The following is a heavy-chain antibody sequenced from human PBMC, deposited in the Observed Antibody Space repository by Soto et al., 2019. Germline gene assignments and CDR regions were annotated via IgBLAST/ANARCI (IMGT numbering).Heavy chain of an antibody. J-gene: IGHJ6*02. CDR2: INSDGSST. D-gene: IGHD3-16*01. CDR1: GFTFSSYW. Sequence: GGSLRLSCAASGFTFSSYWMHWVRQAPGKGLVWVSRINSDGSSTSYADSVKGRFTISRDNAKNTLYLQMNSLRAEDTAVYYCAKGSGYGYYGMDVWGQGTTVTVSS. V-gene: IGHV3-74*01. CDR3: AKGSGYGYYGMDV.